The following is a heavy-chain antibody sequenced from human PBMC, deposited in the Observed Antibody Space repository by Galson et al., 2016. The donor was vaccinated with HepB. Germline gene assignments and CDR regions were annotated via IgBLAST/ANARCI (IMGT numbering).Heavy chain of an antibody. CDR3: ARVDDYIWGSYRSILFDS. CDR2: ISVSGDSA. J-gene: IGHJ4*02. V-gene: IGHV3-23*01. Sequence: SLRLSCAASGFSFSNYAMSWVRQAPGKGLEWVSAISVSGDSAYHADSVRGRFTISRDKSKNTVCLQMNSLRAEDTAVYYCARVDDYIWGSYRSILFDSWGQGTLVTVSS. D-gene: IGHD3-16*02. CDR1: GFSFSNYA.